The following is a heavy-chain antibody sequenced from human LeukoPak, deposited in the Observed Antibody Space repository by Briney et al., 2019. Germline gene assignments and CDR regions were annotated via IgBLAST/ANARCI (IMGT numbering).Heavy chain of an antibody. J-gene: IGHJ3*02. CDR1: GFTVSSNY. V-gene: IGHV3-53*01. Sequence: GVSLRLSCAASGFTVSSNYMSWVRQAPGKGLEWVSVIYSGGSTYYADSVKGRFTISRDNSKNTLYLQMNSLRAEDTAVYYCASSGLLLEWLGAEDAFDIWGQGTMVTVSS. D-gene: IGHD3-3*01. CDR2: IYSGGST. CDR3: ASSGLLLEWLGAEDAFDI.